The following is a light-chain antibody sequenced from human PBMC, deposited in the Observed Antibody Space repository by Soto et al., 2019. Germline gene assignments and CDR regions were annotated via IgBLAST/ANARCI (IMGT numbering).Light chain of an antibody. Sequence: EIVLTQSPGTLSLSPGERATLSCRASQSVSSSYLAWYQQKPGQAPRLLIYGAASRATGIPDRFSGSGSGTDFTLTISRLEPEDFAVYYCKQEGTFGQGTKVEIK. CDR1: QSVSSSY. CDR3: KQEGT. CDR2: GAA. V-gene: IGKV3-20*01. J-gene: IGKJ1*01.